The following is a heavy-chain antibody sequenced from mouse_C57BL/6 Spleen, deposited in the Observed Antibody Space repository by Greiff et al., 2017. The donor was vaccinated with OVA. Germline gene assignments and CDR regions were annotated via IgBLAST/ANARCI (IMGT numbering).Heavy chain of an antibody. Sequence: VQLQQSGPELVKPGASVKISCKASGYAFSSSWMNWVKQRPGKGLEWIGRIYPGDGDTNYNGKFKGKATLTADKSSSTAYMQLSSLTSEDSAVYFCARNDYGEYYFDYWGQGTTLTVSS. CDR3: ARNDYGEYYFDY. CDR2: IYPGDGDT. CDR1: GYAFSSSW. J-gene: IGHJ2*01. D-gene: IGHD2-4*01. V-gene: IGHV1-82*01.